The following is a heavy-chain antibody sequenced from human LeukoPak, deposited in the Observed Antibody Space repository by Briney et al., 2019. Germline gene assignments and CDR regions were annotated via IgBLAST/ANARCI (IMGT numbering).Heavy chain of an antibody. D-gene: IGHD3-9*01. Sequence: GGSLRLSCAAPGFTFSSYDMHWVRQATGKGLEWVSAIGTAGDTYYPGSVKGRFTISRENAKNSLYLQMNSLRAGDTAVYYCARARLNYDILTGYYFDYWGQGTLVTVSS. CDR3: ARARLNYDILTGYYFDY. CDR2: IGTAGDT. V-gene: IGHV3-13*01. CDR1: GFTFSSYD. J-gene: IGHJ4*02.